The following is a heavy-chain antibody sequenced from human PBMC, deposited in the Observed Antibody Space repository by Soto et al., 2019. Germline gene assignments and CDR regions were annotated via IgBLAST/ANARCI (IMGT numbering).Heavy chain of an antibody. D-gene: IGHD6-13*01. CDR2: IIPILGIA. J-gene: IGHJ4*02. V-gene: IGHV1-69*04. CDR1: GGTFSSYT. CDR3: ARESSGSSWYYFDY. Sequence: ASVKVSCKASGGTFSSYTISWVRQAPGQGLEWMGRIIPILGIANYAQKFQGRVTITADKSTSTAYMELSSLRSEDTAVYYCARESSGSSWYYFDYWGQGTLVTVSS.